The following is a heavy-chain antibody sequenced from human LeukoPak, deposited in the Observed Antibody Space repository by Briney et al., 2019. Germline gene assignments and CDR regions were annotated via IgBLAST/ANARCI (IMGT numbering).Heavy chain of an antibody. CDR1: EFTFSSYG. D-gene: IGHD6-13*01. CDR2: ISYDGSNK. CDR3: AKSRDEYSSSWHFDY. J-gene: IGHJ4*02. Sequence: PGGSLRLSCAASEFTFSSYGMHWVRQAPGKGLEWVAVISYDGSNKYYADSVKGRFTISRDNSKNTLYLQMNSLRAEDTAVYYCAKSRDEYSSSWHFDYWGQGTLVTVSS. V-gene: IGHV3-30*18.